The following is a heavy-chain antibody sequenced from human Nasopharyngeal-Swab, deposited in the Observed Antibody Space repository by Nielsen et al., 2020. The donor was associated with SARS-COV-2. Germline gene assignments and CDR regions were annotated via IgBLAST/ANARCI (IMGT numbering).Heavy chain of an antibody. Sequence: GGSLRLSCAASGFTFSRYWMHWVRQAPGKGLVWVSRINSDGSSTSYADSVKGRFTISRDNAKNTLYLQMNSLRAEDTAVYYCARDRIGVGMDVWGQGTTVTVSS. CDR2: INSDGSST. D-gene: IGHD2-15*01. CDR1: GFTFSRYW. CDR3: ARDRIGVGMDV. V-gene: IGHV3-74*01. J-gene: IGHJ6*02.